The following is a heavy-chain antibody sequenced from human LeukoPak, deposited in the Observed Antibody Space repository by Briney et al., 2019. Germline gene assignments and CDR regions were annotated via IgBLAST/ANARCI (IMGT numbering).Heavy chain of an antibody. CDR3: ARGVGGGMDV. Sequence: GGSLRLSCAASGFTFSSYSMNWVRQAPGKGLEWGSSISSRSSYIYYADSVKGRFTTSRDTAKNSLYLQMNSLRAEDTAVYYCARGVGGGMDVWGQGTTVTVSS. CDR2: ISSRSSYI. V-gene: IGHV3-21*01. CDR1: GFTFSSYS. J-gene: IGHJ6*02. D-gene: IGHD1-26*01.